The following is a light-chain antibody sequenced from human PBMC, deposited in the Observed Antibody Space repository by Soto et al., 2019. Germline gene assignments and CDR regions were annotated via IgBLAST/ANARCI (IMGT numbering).Light chain of an antibody. V-gene: IGKV4-1*01. CDR2: WAF. CDR1: QSVLYTSNNKNY. Sequence: DTVMTQSPDSLAVALGERATINCKSSQSVLYTSNNKNYLAWYQQKPGQPPTLLISWAFIRESGVPDRFSGSGSGTDFFLTINSVQAEDVAVFYCQQFYTTPPYTFGQGTRLEIK. J-gene: IGKJ2*01. CDR3: QQFYTTPPYT.